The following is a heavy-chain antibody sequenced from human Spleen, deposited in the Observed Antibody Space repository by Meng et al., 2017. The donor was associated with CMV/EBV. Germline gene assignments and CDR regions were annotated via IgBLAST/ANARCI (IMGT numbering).Heavy chain of an antibody. V-gene: IGHV1-46*01. Sequence: SCKAFGFSFTSYFLNWVRQAPGQGLEWMGIINPSGGSTTYAQKFQGRVTMTRDTSTSTVYMELTSLTSEDTAMYYCARGYYDFPYWGQGTLVTVSS. CDR3: ARGYYDFPY. CDR2: INPSGGST. J-gene: IGHJ1*01. CDR1: GFSFTSYF. D-gene: IGHD3-3*01.